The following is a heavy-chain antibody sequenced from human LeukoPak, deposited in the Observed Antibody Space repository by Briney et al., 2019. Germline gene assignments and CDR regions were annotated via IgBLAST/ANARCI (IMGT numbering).Heavy chain of an antibody. CDR3: ARAPEYYYGPGSYYAFDI. CDR1: GGTFSSYA. CDR2: IIPIFGTA. Sequence: WASVKVSCKASGGTFSSYAISWVRQAPGQGLEWMGGIIPIFGTANYAQKFQGRVTITTDESTSTAYMELSSLRSEDTAVYYCARAPEYYYGPGSYYAFDIWGQGTMVTVSS. D-gene: IGHD3-10*01. V-gene: IGHV1-69*05. J-gene: IGHJ3*02.